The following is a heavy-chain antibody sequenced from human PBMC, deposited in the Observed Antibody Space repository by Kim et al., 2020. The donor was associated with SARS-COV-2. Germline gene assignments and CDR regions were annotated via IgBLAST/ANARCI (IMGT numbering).Heavy chain of an antibody. J-gene: IGHJ6*02. CDR2: IKQDGSEK. Sequence: GGSLRLSCAASGFTFSSYWMSWVRQAPGKGLEWVANIKQDGSEKYYVDSVKGRFTISRDNAKNSLYLQMNSLRAEDTAVYYCARRDSSSWSLGVSGYYYGMDVWGQGTTVTVSS. V-gene: IGHV3-7*03. CDR1: GFTFSSYW. D-gene: IGHD6-13*01. CDR3: ARRDSSSWSLGVSGYYYGMDV.